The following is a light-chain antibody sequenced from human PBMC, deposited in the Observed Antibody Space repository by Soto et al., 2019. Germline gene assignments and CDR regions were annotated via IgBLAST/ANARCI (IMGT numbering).Light chain of an antibody. CDR1: SSDIGRYEY. Sequence: QSALTQPASVSGSPGQSITISCTGTSSDIGRYEYIFWYQQHPGKAPKLIIYDVANRPSGIPNRFSGSKSGNTPSLTISGLQAEDEADYYCSSFTSTSTPVVFGGGTKLTFL. CDR3: SSFTSTSTPVV. V-gene: IGLV2-14*01. J-gene: IGLJ3*02. CDR2: DVA.